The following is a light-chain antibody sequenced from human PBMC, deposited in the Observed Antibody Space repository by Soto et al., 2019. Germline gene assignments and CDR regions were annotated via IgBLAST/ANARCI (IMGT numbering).Light chain of an antibody. Sequence: EIVLTQSPGTLSLSPGERATLSCRASQSISSSYLAWYQQKPGQAPRLLIYGASSRATGIPDRFSGSGYGTDFTLTISRLEPEDFAVYYGQQYGTSLLTFGGGTKVEIK. CDR1: QSISSSY. CDR3: QQYGTSLLT. CDR2: GAS. V-gene: IGKV3-20*01. J-gene: IGKJ4*01.